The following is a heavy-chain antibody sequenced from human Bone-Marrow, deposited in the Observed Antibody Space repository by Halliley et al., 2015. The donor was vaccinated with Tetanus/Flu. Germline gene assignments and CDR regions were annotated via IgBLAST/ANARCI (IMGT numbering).Heavy chain of an antibody. Sequence: TLSLTCTISGGSFSNYYWSWIRQPPGKGLEWIGYVEYSGYTSYNPSLKSRDTISQDTSQNRFSLKLTSVTAAGPVVYYCARDLQLGELSRGFPPWGQGTLLTGSS. CDR3: ARDLQLGELSRGFPP. CDR2: VEYSGYT. CDR1: GGSFSNYY. V-gene: IGHV4-59*01. D-gene: IGHD3-10*01. J-gene: IGHJ5*02.